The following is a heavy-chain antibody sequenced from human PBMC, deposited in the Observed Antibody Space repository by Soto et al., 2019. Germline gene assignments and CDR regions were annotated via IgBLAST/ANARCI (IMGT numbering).Heavy chain of an antibody. Sequence: GGSLRLSCAASGFTFSSYGMHWVRQAPGKGLEWVAVIWYDGSNKYYADSVKGRFTISRDNSKNTLYLQMNSLRAEDTAVYYCARGYCSSTSCYSLWCVGFDYWGQGTLVTVSS. D-gene: IGHD2-2*02. V-gene: IGHV3-33*01. J-gene: IGHJ4*02. CDR1: GFTFSSYG. CDR2: IWYDGSNK. CDR3: ARGYCSSTSCYSLWCVGFDY.